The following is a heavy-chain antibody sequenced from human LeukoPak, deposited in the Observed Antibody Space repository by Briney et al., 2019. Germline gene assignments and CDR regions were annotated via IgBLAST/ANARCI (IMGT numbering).Heavy chain of an antibody. D-gene: IGHD6-19*01. CDR3: ARPNSSGRSVRVDY. CDR2: IWYDGSNK. Sequence: GGSLGLSCAASGFTFSSYGMHWVRQAPGKGLEWVAVIWYDGSNKYYADSVKGRFTISRDNSKNTLYLQMNSLRAEDTAVYYCARPNSSGRSVRVDYWGQGTLVTVSS. J-gene: IGHJ4*02. V-gene: IGHV3-33*01. CDR1: GFTFSSYG.